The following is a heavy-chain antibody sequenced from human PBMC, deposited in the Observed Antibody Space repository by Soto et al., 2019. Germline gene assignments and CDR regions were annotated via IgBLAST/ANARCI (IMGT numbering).Heavy chain of an antibody. CDR2: INHSGST. Sequence: SETLSLTCAVYGGSFSGYYCSWIRQPPGKGLEWIGEINHSGSTNYNPSLKSRVTISVDTSKNQFSLKLSSVTAADTAVYYCARAPYIAARLFEYYYMDVWGKGTTVTV. CDR3: ARAPYIAARLFEYYYMDV. J-gene: IGHJ6*03. V-gene: IGHV4-34*01. D-gene: IGHD6-6*01. CDR1: GGSFSGYY.